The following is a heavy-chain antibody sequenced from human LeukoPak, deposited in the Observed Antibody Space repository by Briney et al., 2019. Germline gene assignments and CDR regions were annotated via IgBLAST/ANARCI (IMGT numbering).Heavy chain of an antibody. D-gene: IGHD4-11*01. Sequence: GGSLRLSCAASGFTFSHYGMHWVRQAPGKGLEGVAVIWSDGTNQYYADSVKGRFTISRDNSQKTVYLEMNSLRTEDTAMYYCARDAQRGFDYSNSLQYWGQGTLVTVSS. CDR3: ARDAQRGFDYSNSLQY. V-gene: IGHV3-33*01. CDR1: GFTFSHYG. CDR2: IWSDGTNQ. J-gene: IGHJ4*02.